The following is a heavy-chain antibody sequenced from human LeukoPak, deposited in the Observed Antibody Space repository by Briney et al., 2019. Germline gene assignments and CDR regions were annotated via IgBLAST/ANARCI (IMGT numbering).Heavy chain of an antibody. CDR1: GFTLSDYG. V-gene: IGHV3-23*01. CDR2: IGGGGDKA. CDR3: ATHYGDYGGRY. Sequence: GGSLRLSCVASGFTLSDYGMSWARQAPGKGLEWVSAIGGGGDKAYHADSVKGRFTVSRDISKSTLYLQMNRLRAEDTAIYYCATHYGDYGGRYWGQGTLVTVSS. D-gene: IGHD4-17*01. J-gene: IGHJ4*02.